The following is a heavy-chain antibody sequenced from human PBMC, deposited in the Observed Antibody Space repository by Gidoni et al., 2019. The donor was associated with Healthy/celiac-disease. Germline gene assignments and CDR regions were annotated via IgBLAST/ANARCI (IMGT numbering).Heavy chain of an antibody. CDR1: GFTFSSYA. CDR2: ISGSGGST. Sequence: EVQLLESGGGLVQTGGSVRLSCAASGFTFSSYAMSWVRQAPGKGLEWVSAISGSGGSTYYADSVKGRFTISRDNSKNTLYLQMNSLRAEDTAVYYCAKGSAMVYAILLDYWGQGTLVTVSS. CDR3: AKGSAMVYAILLDY. J-gene: IGHJ4*02. V-gene: IGHV3-23*01. D-gene: IGHD2-8*01.